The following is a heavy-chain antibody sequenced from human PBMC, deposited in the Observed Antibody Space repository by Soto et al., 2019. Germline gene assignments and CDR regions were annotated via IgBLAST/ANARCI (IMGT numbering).Heavy chain of an antibody. CDR3: ARDRWQQLSVARTEYYFDY. D-gene: IGHD6-13*01. CDR2: ISYDGSNK. Sequence: GGSLRLSCAASGFTFSSYAMHWVRQAPGRGLEWVAVISYDGSNKYYADSVKGRFTISRDNSKNTLYLQMNSLRAEDTAVYYCARDRWQQLSVARTEYYFDYWGQGTLVTVSS. CDR1: GFTFSSYA. J-gene: IGHJ4*02. V-gene: IGHV3-30-3*01.